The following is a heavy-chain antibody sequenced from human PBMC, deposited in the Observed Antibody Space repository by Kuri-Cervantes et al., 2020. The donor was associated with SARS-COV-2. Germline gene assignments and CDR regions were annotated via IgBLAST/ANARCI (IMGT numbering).Heavy chain of an antibody. CDR3: AREDIVVVPAYYDDAFDI. J-gene: IGHJ3*02. CDR1: GYTFTSYD. Sequence: ASVKVSCKASGYTFTSYDINWVRQATGQGLEWMGIINPRGGSTSYAQKFQGRVTMTRDTSTSTVYMELSSLRSEDTAVYYCAREDIVVVPAYYDDAFDIWGQGTMVTVSS. V-gene: IGHV1-46*01. CDR2: INPRGGST. D-gene: IGHD2-2*01.